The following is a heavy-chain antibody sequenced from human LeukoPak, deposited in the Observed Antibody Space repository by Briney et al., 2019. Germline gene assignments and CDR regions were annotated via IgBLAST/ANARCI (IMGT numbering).Heavy chain of an antibody. Sequence: PGGSLRLSCAASGFTFSSYAMSWVRQAPGKGLEWVSAISGSGGSTYYADSVKGRFTISRDNSKNTLYLQMNSLRAEDTAVYYCAKGEYYYDSSGTYDALDIWGQGTMVTVSS. D-gene: IGHD3-22*01. CDR1: GFTFSSYA. V-gene: IGHV3-23*01. CDR2: ISGSGGST. CDR3: AKGEYYYDSSGTYDALDI. J-gene: IGHJ3*02.